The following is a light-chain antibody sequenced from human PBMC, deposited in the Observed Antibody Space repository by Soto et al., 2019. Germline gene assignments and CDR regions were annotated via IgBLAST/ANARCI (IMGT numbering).Light chain of an antibody. CDR3: QQGKNFPFT. CDR2: TVS. V-gene: IGKV1-12*01. Sequence: DIQMTQSPSSVSASVGDTVTLSCQTSHGVSGWLAWYQQKPGKAPTLLIYTVSNLQSGVPSRFSGSGSGTDFSLTITNLQPEDFATYFCQQGKNFPFTFGRGTKVEVK. CDR1: HGVSGW. J-gene: IGKJ3*01.